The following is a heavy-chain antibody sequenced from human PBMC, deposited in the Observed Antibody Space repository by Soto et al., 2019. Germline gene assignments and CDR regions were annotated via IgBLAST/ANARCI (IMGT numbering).Heavy chain of an antibody. V-gene: IGHV4-39*01. CDR3: ARRGSGGIAVAGTSFDY. CDR2: IYYSGST. J-gene: IGHJ4*02. Sequence: QLQLQESGPGLVKPSETLSLTCTVSGGSISSSSYYWGWIRQPPGKGLEWIGTIYYSGSTYYNPSLKSRVPLSVDTSKNQFSLKLSSVTAADTAVFYCARRGSGGIAVAGTSFDYWGQGTLVTVSS. CDR1: GGSISSSSYY. D-gene: IGHD6-19*01.